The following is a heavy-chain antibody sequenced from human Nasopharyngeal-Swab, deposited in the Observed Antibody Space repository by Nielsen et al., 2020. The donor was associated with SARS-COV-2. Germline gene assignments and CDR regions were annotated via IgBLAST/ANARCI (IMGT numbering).Heavy chain of an antibody. V-gene: IGHV2-70*01. J-gene: IGHJ4*02. CDR1: GFSLSTSGMC. CDR2: IDWDDDK. Sequence: SGPTLVKPTQTFTLTCTFSGFSLSTSGMCVSWIRQPPGKALEWLALIDWDDDKYYSTSLKTRLTISKDTSKNQVVLTMTNMDPVDTATYYCARISSSWSEYYFDYWGQGTLVTVSS. D-gene: IGHD6-13*01. CDR3: ARISSSWSEYYFDY.